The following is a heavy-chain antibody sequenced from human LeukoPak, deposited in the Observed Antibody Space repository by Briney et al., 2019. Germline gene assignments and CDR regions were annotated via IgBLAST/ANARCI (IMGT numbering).Heavy chain of an antibody. V-gene: IGHV3-23*01. CDR2: ISGSGSGT. Sequence: GGSLRLSCAASGFTFSSYAMSWVHQAPGKGLEWVSTISGSGSGTYYADSVKGRFTISRDNSKNTLYLQMNSLRAEDTAVYHCAKDRSGMLLYYFDFWGLGTLVTVSS. J-gene: IGHJ4*02. CDR3: AKDRSGMLLYYFDF. CDR1: GFTFSSYA. D-gene: IGHD3-16*01.